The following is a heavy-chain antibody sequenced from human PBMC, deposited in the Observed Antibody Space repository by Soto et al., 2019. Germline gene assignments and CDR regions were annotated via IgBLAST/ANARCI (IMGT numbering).Heavy chain of an antibody. CDR1: GYSFTSYW. V-gene: IGHV5-51*01. CDR2: IYPGDSDT. D-gene: IGHD2-2*01. Sequence: GESLKISCKGSGYSFTSYWIGWVRQMPGKGLEWMGIIYPGDSDTRYSPSFQGQVTISADKSISTAYLQWSSLKASDTAMYYCARQAIVVVPAAEDYYYYMDVWGKGTTVTVS. CDR3: ARQAIVVVPAAEDYYYYMDV. J-gene: IGHJ6*03.